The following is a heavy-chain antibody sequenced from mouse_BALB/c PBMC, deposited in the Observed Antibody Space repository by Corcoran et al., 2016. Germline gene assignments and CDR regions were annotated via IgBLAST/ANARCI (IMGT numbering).Heavy chain of an antibody. V-gene: IGHV14-3*02. D-gene: IGHD2-4*01. CDR3: ASNYDFAY. CDR2: IDPANGNT. Sequence: EVQLQQSGAELVKPGASVKLSCTASGFNIKDTYMHWVKQRPEQRLEWIGRIDPANGNTKYDPKFQGKATITADTSSNTAYLQLSSLTSEDTAVDDCASNYDFAYWGQGTLVTVSA. J-gene: IGHJ3*01. CDR1: GFNIKDTY.